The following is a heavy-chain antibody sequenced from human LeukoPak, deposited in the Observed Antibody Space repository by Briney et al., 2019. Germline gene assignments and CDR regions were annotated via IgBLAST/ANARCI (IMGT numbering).Heavy chain of an antibody. V-gene: IGHV1-18*01. CDR3: ARAAMVRGVINWFDP. J-gene: IGHJ5*02. CDR1: GYTFTSYG. Sequence: VASVKVSCKASGYTFTSYGISWVRQAPGQGLEWMGWISAYNGNTNYAQKLQGRVTMTTDTSTGTAYMELRSLRSDDTAVYYCARAAMVRGVINWFDPWGQGTLVTVSS. CDR2: ISAYNGNT. D-gene: IGHD3-10*01.